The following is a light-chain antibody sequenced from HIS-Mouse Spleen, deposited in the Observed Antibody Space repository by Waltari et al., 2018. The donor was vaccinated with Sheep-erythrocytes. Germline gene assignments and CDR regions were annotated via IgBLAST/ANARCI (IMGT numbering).Light chain of an antibody. Sequence: SYELTQPPSVSVSPGQTASITCPGDQLRDKYACWYHQKPGQSPVLVIYQDSKRPSGIPERFSGSNSGNTATLTISGTQAMDEADYYCQAWDSSTVVFGGGTKLTVL. J-gene: IGLJ2*01. CDR2: QDS. V-gene: IGLV3-1*01. CDR3: QAWDSSTVV. CDR1: QLRDKY.